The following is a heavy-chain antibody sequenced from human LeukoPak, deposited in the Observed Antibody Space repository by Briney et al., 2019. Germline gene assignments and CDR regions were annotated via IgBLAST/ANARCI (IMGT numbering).Heavy chain of an antibody. CDR1: GYTFTSYG. J-gene: IGHJ6*03. CDR3: ARDRATYYYYYMDV. CDR2: ISAYNGNT. V-gene: IGHV1-18*01. Sequence: SVKVSCKASGYTFTSYGISWVRQAPGQGLEWMGWISAYNGNTNYAQKLQGRVTMTTDTSTSTAYMELRSLRSDDTAVYYCARDRATYYYYYMDVWGKGTTVTVSS. D-gene: IGHD3-10*01.